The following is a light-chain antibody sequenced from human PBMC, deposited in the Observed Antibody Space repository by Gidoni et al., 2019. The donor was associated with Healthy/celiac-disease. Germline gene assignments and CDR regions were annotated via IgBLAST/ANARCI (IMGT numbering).Light chain of an antibody. CDR2: DAS. J-gene: IGKJ2*01. Sequence: DIQMTQSPSTLSASVGDRVTITCRASQSISSWLAWYQQKPGKAPKLLIYDASSLESGVPSRFSGSGSRTEFTLTISSLQPDDFATYCCQQYNSYYTFGQGTKLEIK. V-gene: IGKV1-5*01. CDR1: QSISSW. CDR3: QQYNSYYT.